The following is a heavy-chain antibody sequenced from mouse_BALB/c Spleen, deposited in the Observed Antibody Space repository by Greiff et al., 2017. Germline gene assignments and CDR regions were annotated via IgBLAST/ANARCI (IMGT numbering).Heavy chain of an antibody. J-gene: IGHJ3*01. V-gene: IGHV5-6-2*01. Sequence: EVKLMESGGGLVKLGGSLKLSCAASGFTFSSYYMSWVRQTPEKRLELVAAINSNGGSTYYPDTVKGRFTISRDNAKNTLYLQMSSLKSEDTALYYCARHEAARATWFAYWGQGTLVTVSA. CDR2: INSNGGST. D-gene: IGHD3-1*01. CDR3: ARHEAARATWFAY. CDR1: GFTFSSYY.